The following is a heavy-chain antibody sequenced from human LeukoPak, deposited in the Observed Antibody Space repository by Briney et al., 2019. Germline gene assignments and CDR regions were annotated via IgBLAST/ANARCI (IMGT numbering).Heavy chain of an antibody. V-gene: IGHV1-8*01. D-gene: IGHD6-13*01. J-gene: IGHJ4*02. CDR3: ATPGSAAAAGFDY. CDR1: RYTFTSYD. CDR2: MNPNSGNT. Sequence: ASVKVSCKASRYTFTSYDINWVRQATGQGLEWMGWMNPNSGNTGYAQKFQGRVTMTRDTSISTAYMELSRLRSDDTAVYYCATPGSAAAAGFDYWGQGTLVTVSS.